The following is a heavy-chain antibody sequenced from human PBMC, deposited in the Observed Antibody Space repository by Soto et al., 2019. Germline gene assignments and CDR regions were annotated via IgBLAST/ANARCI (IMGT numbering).Heavy chain of an antibody. CDR1: GFTFSSYA. V-gene: IGHV3-23*01. D-gene: IGHD2-15*01. CDR2: ISGSGGST. CDR3: AKPPVAGDDFDI. J-gene: IGHJ3*02. Sequence: VGSLRLSCAASGFTFSSYAMSWVRQAPGKGLEWVSAISGSGGSTYYADSVKGRFTISRDNSKNTLYLQMNSLRAEDTAVYYCAKPPVAGDDFDIWGQGTMVTVSS.